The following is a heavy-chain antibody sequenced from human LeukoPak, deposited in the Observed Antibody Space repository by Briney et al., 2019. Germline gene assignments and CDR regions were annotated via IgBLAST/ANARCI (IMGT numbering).Heavy chain of an antibody. D-gene: IGHD1-14*01. V-gene: IGHV4-34*01. CDR1: GGSFSGYY. CDR2: INHSGST. Sequence: SETLSLTCAVYGGSFSGYYWSWIRQPPGKGLEWIGEINHSGSTNYNPSLKSRVIISVDTSKNQFSLELSSVTAADTAVYYCARRFRTGGNLHHDAYDVWGQGTVVTVSS. CDR3: ARRFRTGGNLHHDAYDV. J-gene: IGHJ3*01.